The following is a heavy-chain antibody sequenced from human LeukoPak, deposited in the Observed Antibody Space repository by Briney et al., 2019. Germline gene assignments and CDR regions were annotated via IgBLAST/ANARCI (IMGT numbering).Heavy chain of an antibody. CDR3: ARHGRSGYYYGSGSYYTGSYLDY. CDR2: IYYSGST. Sequence: SETLSLTCTVSGGSISSYYWSWIRQPPGKGLEWIGYIYYSGSTNYNPSLKSRVTISVDTSKNQFSLKLSSVTAADTAVYYCARHGRSGYYYGSGSYYTGSYLDYWGQGTLVTVSS. D-gene: IGHD3-10*01. J-gene: IGHJ4*02. V-gene: IGHV4-59*01. CDR1: GGSISSYY.